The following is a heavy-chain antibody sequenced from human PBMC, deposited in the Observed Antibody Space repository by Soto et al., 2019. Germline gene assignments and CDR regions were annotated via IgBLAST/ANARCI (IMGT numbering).Heavy chain of an antibody. V-gene: IGHV3-23*01. D-gene: IGHD5-18*01. CDR2: LRDSGVSP. J-gene: IGHJ6*02. CDR1: GFPFSSYA. Sequence: GGSLRLSCAGSGFPFSSYAMSWVRQAPEKGLEWVSALRDSGVSPYYADSVKGRFTISRDNSKNTLYLQMDSLRVEDTALYYCAKMTSDSYGRNYGMDVWGQGTTVTVSS. CDR3: AKMTSDSYGRNYGMDV.